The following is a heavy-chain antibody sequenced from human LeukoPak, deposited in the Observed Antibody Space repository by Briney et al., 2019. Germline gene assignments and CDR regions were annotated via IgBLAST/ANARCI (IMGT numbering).Heavy chain of an antibody. J-gene: IGHJ4*02. CDR3: ARNFVGTSTSDFDS. Sequence: GGSLRLSCAASGFTFSGYWMHWVRQAPGKGLVWVSRVRGDGGETNYEDSVKGRFTISRDNARNTLYLQMNSLRAEDTAIYYCARNFVGTSTSDFDSWGQGTLVTVSS. CDR1: GFTFSGYW. CDR2: VRGDGGET. D-gene: IGHD1-7*01. V-gene: IGHV3-74*01.